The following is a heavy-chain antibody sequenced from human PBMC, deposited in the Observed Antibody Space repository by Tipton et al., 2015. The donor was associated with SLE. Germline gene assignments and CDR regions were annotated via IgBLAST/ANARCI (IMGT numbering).Heavy chain of an antibody. V-gene: IGHV4-39*07. Sequence: TLSLTCTVSGGSISSSSYYWGWIRQPPGKGLEWIGSIYYSGSTYYNPSLKSRVTISVDTSKNQFSLKLSSVTAADTAVYYCAKQTTSHIVEVPGSIQHWGQGTLVTVS. D-gene: IGHD2-2*01. J-gene: IGHJ1*01. CDR3: AKQTTSHIVEVPGSIQH. CDR2: IYYSGST. CDR1: GGSISSSSYY.